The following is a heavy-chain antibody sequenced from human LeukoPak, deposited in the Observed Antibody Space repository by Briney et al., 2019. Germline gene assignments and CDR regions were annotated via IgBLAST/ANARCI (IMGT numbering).Heavy chain of an antibody. CDR3: ARKSEWFGELFYDY. D-gene: IGHD3-10*01. CDR2: MNPNSGNT. V-gene: IGHV1-8*01. Sequence: ASVKVSCKASGYTFTSYDINWVRQATGQGLEWMGWMNPNSGNTGYAQKFQGRVTMTRNTSISTAYMELSSLRSEDTAVYYCARKSEWFGELFYDYWGQGTLVTVSS. J-gene: IGHJ4*02. CDR1: GYTFTSYD.